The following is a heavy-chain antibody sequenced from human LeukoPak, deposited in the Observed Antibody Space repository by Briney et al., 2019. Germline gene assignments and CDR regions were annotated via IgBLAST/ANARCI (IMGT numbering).Heavy chain of an antibody. CDR1: GFTFDDYA. J-gene: IGHJ3*02. CDR2: ISWDGGST. Sequence: PGGSLRLSCAASGFTFDDYAMHWVRQAPGKGLEWVSLISWDGGSTYYADSVKGRFTISRDNSKNSLYLQMNSLRAEDTALYYCAKLGGYSSSNDAFDIWGQGTMVTVSS. D-gene: IGHD6-13*01. V-gene: IGHV3-43D*03. CDR3: AKLGGYSSSNDAFDI.